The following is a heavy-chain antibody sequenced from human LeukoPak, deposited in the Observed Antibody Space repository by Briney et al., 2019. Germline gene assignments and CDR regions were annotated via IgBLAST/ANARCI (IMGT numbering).Heavy chain of an antibody. CDR3: TTAGIAVAGFDY. J-gene: IGHJ4*02. CDR1: GFTFSNAW. Sequence: GGSLRLSCAASGFTFSNAWMSWVRQPPGKGLEWVGRIKSKTDGATTDYAAPVKGRFTISRDDSKNTLYLQMNSLKTEDTAVYYCTTAGIAVAGFDYWGQGTLVTVSS. CDR2: IKSKTDGATT. D-gene: IGHD6-19*01. V-gene: IGHV3-15*01.